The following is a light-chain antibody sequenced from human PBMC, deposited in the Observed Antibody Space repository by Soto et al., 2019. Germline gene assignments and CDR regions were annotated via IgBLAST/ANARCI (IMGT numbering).Light chain of an antibody. CDR1: QSVSSSY. V-gene: IGKV3-20*01. CDR2: GAS. CDR3: QHYNSYSEA. Sequence: IVLTHSPGTLSLSPGERATLSFISSQSVSSSYLAWYQQKPGQAPRLLIYGASTRAADVPARFSGGGSGTEFTLTISSLQPDDFATYYCQHYNSYSEAFGQGTKVDIK. J-gene: IGKJ1*01.